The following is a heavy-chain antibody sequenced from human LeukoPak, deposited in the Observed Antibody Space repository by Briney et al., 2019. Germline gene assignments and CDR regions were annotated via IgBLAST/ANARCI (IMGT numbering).Heavy chain of an antibody. CDR2: ISAYNGNT. D-gene: IGHD3-22*01. J-gene: IGHJ6*02. CDR1: GYTFTSYG. CDR3: ARDREAQHHDSSGYYRYYYYYGMDV. V-gene: IGHV1-18*01. Sequence: GASVKVSCKASGYTFTSYGISWVRQAPGQGLEWMGWISAYNGNTNYAQKLQGRVTMTTDTSTSTAYMELRSLRSDDTAVYYCARDREAQHHDSSGYYRYYYYYGMDVWGQGTTVTVSS.